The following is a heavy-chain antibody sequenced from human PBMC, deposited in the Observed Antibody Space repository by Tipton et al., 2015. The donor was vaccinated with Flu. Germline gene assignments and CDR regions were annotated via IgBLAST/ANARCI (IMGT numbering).Heavy chain of an antibody. D-gene: IGHD5-12*01. Sequence: SLRLSCAASGFSFSTYAMSWVRQAPGKGLEWVSAISGSGGVTYYADSVRGRFTISRDNSKDTLFLQINSLRAEDTAVYYCAKDSEWLRSDYFYGMDVWGQGTTVTVSS. V-gene: IGHV3-23*01. J-gene: IGHJ6*02. CDR1: GFSFSTYA. CDR3: AKDSEWLRSDYFYGMDV. CDR2: ISGSGGVT.